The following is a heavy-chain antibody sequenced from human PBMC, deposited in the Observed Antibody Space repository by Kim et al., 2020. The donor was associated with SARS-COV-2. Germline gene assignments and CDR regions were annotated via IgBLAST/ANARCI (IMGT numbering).Heavy chain of an antibody. Sequence: GGSLRLSCAASGFTFSSDAMSWVRQAPGKGLEWVSAISGSGGSTYYADSVKGRFTISRDNSKNTLYLQMNSLRAEDTAVYYCATDLGGIAGAGLLFDYWGQGALVTVSS. CDR1: GFTFSSDA. CDR2: ISGSGGST. D-gene: IGHD6-19*01. V-gene: IGHV3-23*01. J-gene: IGHJ4*02. CDR3: ATDLGGIAGAGLLFDY.